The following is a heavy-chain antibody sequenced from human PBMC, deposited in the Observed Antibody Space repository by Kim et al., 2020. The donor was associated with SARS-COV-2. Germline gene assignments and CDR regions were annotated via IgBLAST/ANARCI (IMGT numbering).Heavy chain of an antibody. CDR2: ISSSSSYI. CDR3: TRVPDYGDEAPEYFQH. V-gene: IGHV3-21*01. J-gene: IGHJ1*01. CDR1: GFTFSSYS. Sequence: GGSLRLSCAASGFTFSSYSMNWVRQAPGKGLEWVSCISSSSSYIYYADSVKGRFTISRDNAKNSLYLQMNSLRAEDTAVYYCTRVPDYGDEAPEYFQHWGQGTLVTVSS. D-gene: IGHD4-17*01.